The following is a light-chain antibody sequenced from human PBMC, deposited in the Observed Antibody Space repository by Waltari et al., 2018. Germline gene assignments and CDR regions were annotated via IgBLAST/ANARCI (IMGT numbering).Light chain of an antibody. J-gene: IGKJ4*01. CDR3: QQRSDWPLT. CDR2: DAS. V-gene: IGKV3-11*01. CDR1: QSVSSY. Sequence: EIVLTQSPATLSLSPGDRATLSCRASQSVSSYLAWYQQKPAQPPRLLIYDASNRATGIPPRFSGSGSGTDFTLTISSLEPEDFAVYYCQQRSDWPLTFGGGTKVEIK.